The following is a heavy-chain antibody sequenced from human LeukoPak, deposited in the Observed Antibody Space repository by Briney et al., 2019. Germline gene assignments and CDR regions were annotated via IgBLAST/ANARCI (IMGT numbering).Heavy chain of an antibody. V-gene: IGHV4-34*01. Sequence: SETLSLTCAGYGGSFSGYYWSWIRQPPGKGLEWIGEINHSGSTNYNPSLKSRVTISVDTSKNQFSLKLSSVTAADTAVYYCARDRTRVHCSSTSCVSYVRNWFDPWGQGTLVTVSS. CDR1: GGSFSGYY. D-gene: IGHD2-2*01. CDR2: INHSGST. CDR3: ARDRTRVHCSSTSCVSYVRNWFDP. J-gene: IGHJ5*02.